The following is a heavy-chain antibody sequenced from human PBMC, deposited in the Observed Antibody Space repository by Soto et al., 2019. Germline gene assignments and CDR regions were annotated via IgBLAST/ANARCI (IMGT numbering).Heavy chain of an antibody. D-gene: IGHD3-22*01. CDR1: GGSISSSSYY. CDR2: IYYSGST. Sequence: SETLSLTCTVSGGSISSSSYYWGWIRQPPGKGLEWIGRIYYSGSTYYNPSLKSRVTISVDTSKNQFSLKLSSVTAADTAVYYCARLPGYDSSGSLDYWGQGTLVTVSS. CDR3: ARLPGYDSSGSLDY. V-gene: IGHV4-39*01. J-gene: IGHJ4*02.